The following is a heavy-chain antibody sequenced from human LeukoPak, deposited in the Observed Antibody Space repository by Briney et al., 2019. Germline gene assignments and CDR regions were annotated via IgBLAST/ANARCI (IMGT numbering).Heavy chain of an antibody. CDR2: IHPKGSSR. CDR1: VYTFTSYY. CDR3: ARVGGDCSGGSCYLFWFDH. D-gene: IGHD2-15*01. J-gene: IGHJ5*02. Sequence: ASVNVSCKACVYTFTSYYMHWVRQPRGRGGEWVGIIHPKGSSRSYAQKFQGRVTMPRDTSTSTVYKELISLRSEDTAVYYGARVGGDCSGGSCYLFWFDHWGQGTLVTVSS. V-gene: IGHV1-46*01.